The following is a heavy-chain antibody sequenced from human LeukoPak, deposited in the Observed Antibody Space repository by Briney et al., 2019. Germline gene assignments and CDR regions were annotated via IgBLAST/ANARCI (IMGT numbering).Heavy chain of an antibody. CDR1: GFTFSSYA. CDR3: ARDGPTTYYYDGSGYYLDY. CDR2: ISYDGSNK. J-gene: IGHJ4*02. V-gene: IGHV3-30*04. D-gene: IGHD3-22*01. Sequence: GGSLRLSCAASGFTFSSYAMHWVRQAPGKGLEWVAVISYDGSNKYYADSVKGRFTISRNNSKNTLYLQMNSLRAEDTAVYYCARDGPTTYYYDGSGYYLDYWGQGTLVTVSS.